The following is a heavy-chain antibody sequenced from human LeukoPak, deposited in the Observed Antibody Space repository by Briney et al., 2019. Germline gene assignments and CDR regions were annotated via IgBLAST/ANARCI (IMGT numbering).Heavy chain of an antibody. CDR2: ISSSSRTI. CDR1: GFTFSAYA. Sequence: GGSLRLSCEASGFTFSAYAMTWVRQAPGKGLEWVSYISSSSRTIYDADSVKGRFTISRDNAQNSLYLQMNSLRDEDTAVYYCARGDSSGYPYYFDYWGQGTLVTVSS. D-gene: IGHD3-22*01. V-gene: IGHV3-48*02. CDR3: ARGDSSGYPYYFDY. J-gene: IGHJ4*02.